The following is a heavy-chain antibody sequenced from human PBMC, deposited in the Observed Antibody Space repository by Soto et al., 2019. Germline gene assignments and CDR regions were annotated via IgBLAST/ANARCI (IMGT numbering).Heavy chain of an antibody. CDR1: GGTFSSYA. J-gene: IGHJ6*02. Sequence: QVQLVQSGAEVKKPGSSGKVSCKASGGTFSSYAISWVRQAPGQGLEWMGGIIPIFGTANYAQKFQGRVTITADESTSTAYMELSSLRSEDTAVYYCASSNYYDSSGYYAHYYYGMDVWGQGTTVTVSS. CDR3: ASSNYYDSSGYYAHYYYGMDV. V-gene: IGHV1-69*01. CDR2: IIPIFGTA. D-gene: IGHD3-22*01.